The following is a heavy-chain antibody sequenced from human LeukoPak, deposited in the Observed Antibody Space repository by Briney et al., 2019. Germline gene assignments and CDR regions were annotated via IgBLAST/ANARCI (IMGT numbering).Heavy chain of an antibody. J-gene: IGHJ4*02. CDR1: GFIFSSYD. CDR2: ISGSGNGA. CDR3: AKPLINFYDLDV. D-gene: IGHD3-10*01. V-gene: IGHV3-23*01. Sequence: PGGSVSLTCTGSGFIFSSYDMSWLRQPAGKGLAWVSTISGSGNGAYCADSVTGRFTISRDNSKNTLFLQMNSLRAEDSAVYYCAKPLINFYDLDVWGQGILVTVSS.